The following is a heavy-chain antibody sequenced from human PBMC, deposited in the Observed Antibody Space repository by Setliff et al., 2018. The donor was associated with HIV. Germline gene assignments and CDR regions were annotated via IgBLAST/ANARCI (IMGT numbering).Heavy chain of an antibody. Sequence: PGGSLRLSCEASGFAFSSYEMNWVRQAPGKGLEWVAYISGSGTRTFYLDSVKGRFTISRDNAKNSLYLQMNSLRAEDTAVYYCASKPTTTVTFDYWGQGTLVTVSS. CDR3: ASKPTTTVTFDY. D-gene: IGHD4-17*01. CDR2: ISGSGTRT. CDR1: GFAFSSYE. V-gene: IGHV3-48*03. J-gene: IGHJ4*02.